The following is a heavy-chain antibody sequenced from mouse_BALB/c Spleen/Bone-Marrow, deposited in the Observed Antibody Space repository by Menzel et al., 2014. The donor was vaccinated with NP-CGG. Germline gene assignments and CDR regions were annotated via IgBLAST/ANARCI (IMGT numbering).Heavy chain of an antibody. Sequence: QVQLKQSGAELVRPGTSVKVSCKASGYAFTNYWIEWIEQRPGQGLEWIGVINPGSGGINYNEKFKGKATLTADKSSSTAYMQLSSLTSDDSAVYFCARELVRGMDYWGQGTSVTVSS. J-gene: IGHJ4*01. CDR3: ARELVRGMDY. V-gene: IGHV1-54*01. CDR1: GYAFTNYW. CDR2: INPGSGGI. D-gene: IGHD1-1*01.